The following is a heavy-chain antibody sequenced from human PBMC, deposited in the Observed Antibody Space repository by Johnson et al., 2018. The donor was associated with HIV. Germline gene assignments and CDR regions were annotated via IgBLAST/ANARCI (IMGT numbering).Heavy chain of an antibody. CDR2: ISGSGGST. CDR3: AKDLRSSSWTGDACHI. D-gene: IGHD6-13*01. V-gene: IGHV3-23*04. J-gene: IGHJ3*02. CDR1: GFTFSSYA. Sequence: VQLVESGGGLVQPGGSLRLSCAASGFTFSSYAMSWFRQAPGKGLEWVSAISGSGGSTFYADSVKGRFTISRDNSKNIVYLQMNSLRAEDTAVYYCAKDLRSSSWTGDACHIWGQGTMVTVSS.